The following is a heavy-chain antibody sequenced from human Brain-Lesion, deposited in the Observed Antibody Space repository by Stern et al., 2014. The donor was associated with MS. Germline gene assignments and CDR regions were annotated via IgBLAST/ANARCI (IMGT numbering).Heavy chain of an antibody. CDR1: GYTFSGYY. V-gene: IGHV5-51*01. CDR3: ARRSNFASGFDS. Sequence: EVQLVQSGAEVKKPGESLKISCKGSGYTFSGYYIAWVRQMPGKGLEWMGIINPGDFSVTFSPSFQGQVTISADKSVNIAFLQWSSLKTSDTAIYYCARRSNFASGFDSWGQGTLVTVSS. D-gene: IGHD1-1*01. J-gene: IGHJ4*02. CDR2: INPGDFSV.